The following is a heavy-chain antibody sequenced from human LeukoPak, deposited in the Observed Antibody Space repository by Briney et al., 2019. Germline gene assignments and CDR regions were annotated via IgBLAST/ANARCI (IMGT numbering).Heavy chain of an antibody. CDR1: GFTFNRHW. J-gene: IGHJ4*02. V-gene: IGHV3-7*05. CDR2: IKDDGSDK. Sequence: PGGSLRLSCAASGFTFNRHWMTWVRQAPGKGLEWVAHIKDDGSDKWYVDSVKGRFTISRDNAKNSVYLQMNSLRAEDTAVYYCARGGITAMDGCWGQGTLVTVSS. CDR3: ARGGITAMDGC. D-gene: IGHD5-18*01.